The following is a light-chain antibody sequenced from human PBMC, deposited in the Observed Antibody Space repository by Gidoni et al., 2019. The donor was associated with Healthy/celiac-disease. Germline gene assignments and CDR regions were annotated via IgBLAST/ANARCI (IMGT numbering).Light chain of an antibody. CDR1: QSVSSY. V-gene: IGKV3-11*01. CDR2: DAS. Sequence: EIVLTQSPATLPLSPGERATLSCRASQSVSSYLAWYQQKPGQAPRLLIYDASNRATGIPARFSGSVSVTDFTLTISSLEPEDFAVYYCQQRSNWPPGPITFGQGTRLEIK. J-gene: IGKJ5*01. CDR3: QQRSNWPPGPIT.